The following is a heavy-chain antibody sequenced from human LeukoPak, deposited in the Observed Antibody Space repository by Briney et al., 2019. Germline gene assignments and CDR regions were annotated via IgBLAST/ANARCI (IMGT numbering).Heavy chain of an antibody. CDR3: ARERLGMDV. Sequence: GGSLRLSCAASGLTVRTNYMHWVRQAPGKGLEWVSVISTGGKTYYADSVKARFIVSRDNSNNTLSLQMNSLRVEDTAVYYCARERLGMDVWGQGTTVTVSS. CDR2: ISTGGKT. CDR1: GLTVRTNY. J-gene: IGHJ6*02. V-gene: IGHV3-66*01. D-gene: IGHD6-19*01.